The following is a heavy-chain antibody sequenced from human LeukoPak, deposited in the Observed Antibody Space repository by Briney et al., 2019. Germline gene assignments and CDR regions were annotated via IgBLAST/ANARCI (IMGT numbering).Heavy chain of an antibody. CDR2: ISGSGGAT. J-gene: IGHJ4*02. D-gene: IGHD6-19*01. Sequence: GGSLRLSCAASGFTFSSYAMRWVRQAPGKGLERVSDISGSGGATNYADSVKGRFTISRDNSKNTLYLEMNSLRDEDTAVYYCAKSLYSSGWFFNWGQGTLVTVSS. CDR1: GFTFSSYA. V-gene: IGHV3-23*01. CDR3: AKSLYSSGWFFN.